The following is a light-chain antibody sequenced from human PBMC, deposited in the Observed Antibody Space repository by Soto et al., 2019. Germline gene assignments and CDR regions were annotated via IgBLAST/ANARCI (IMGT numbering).Light chain of an antibody. CDR3: QQYDNPYT. J-gene: IGKJ2*01. CDR1: QDISNY. CDR2: DAS. Sequence: DLQMTQSPSSLSASVGDRVTITCQASQDISNYLNWYQQKPGKAPKLLIYDASNLETGVPSRFSGSGSGTDFTFTISSLQPEDIATYYCQQYDNPYTFCQGTKLEIK. V-gene: IGKV1-33*01.